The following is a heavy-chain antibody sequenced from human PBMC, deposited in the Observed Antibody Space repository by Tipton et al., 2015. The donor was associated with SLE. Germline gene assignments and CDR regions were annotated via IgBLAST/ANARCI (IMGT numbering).Heavy chain of an antibody. CDR1: GGSISSGSYY. Sequence: TLSLTCTVSGGSISSGSYYWSWIRPPAGKGLEWIGHIYTSGSTNYNPSLKSRVTISVDTSKNQFSPKLSSVTAADTAVYYCARAPHIAFAFDIWGQGTMVTVSS. D-gene: IGHD2-21*01. J-gene: IGHJ3*02. V-gene: IGHV4-61*09. CDR3: ARAPHIAFAFDI. CDR2: IYTSGST.